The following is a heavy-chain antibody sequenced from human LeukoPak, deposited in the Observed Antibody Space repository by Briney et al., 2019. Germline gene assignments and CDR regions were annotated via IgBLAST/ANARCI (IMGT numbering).Heavy chain of an antibody. CDR3: AKASGRYYDFDY. Sequence: GGSLRLSCAASGFTFSTYGMHWVRQAPGKGLEWVAFIRYDGSNQYYADSVKGRLTISRDNSKNTLYLQMNSLRAEDTAVYYCAKASGRYYDFDYWGQGTLVTVSS. V-gene: IGHV3-30*02. D-gene: IGHD1-26*01. CDR2: IRYDGSNQ. J-gene: IGHJ4*02. CDR1: GFTFSTYG.